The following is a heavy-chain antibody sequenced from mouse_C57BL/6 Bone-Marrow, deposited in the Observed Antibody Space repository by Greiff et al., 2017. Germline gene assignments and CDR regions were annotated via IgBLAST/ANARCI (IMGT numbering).Heavy chain of an antibody. Sequence: EVQLQQSGPELVKPGASVKISCKASGYSFTGYYMNWVKQSPEKSLEWIGEINPSTGGTTYNQKFKAKATLTVDKSSSTAYMQLKSLTSVEYAVYYCARRNWAWFAYWGQGTLVTVSA. J-gene: IGHJ3*01. CDR1: GYSFTGYY. CDR2: INPSTGGT. D-gene: IGHD4-1*01. CDR3: ARRNWAWFAY. V-gene: IGHV1-42*01.